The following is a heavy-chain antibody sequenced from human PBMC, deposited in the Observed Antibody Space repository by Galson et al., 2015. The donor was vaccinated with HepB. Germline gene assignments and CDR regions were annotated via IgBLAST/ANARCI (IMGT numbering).Heavy chain of an antibody. D-gene: IGHD3-22*01. J-gene: IGHJ1*01. Sequence: SLRLSCAASGFTFGDYAMSWFRQAPGKGLEGVGFIRSKAYGGTTEYAASVKGRFTISRDDSKSIAYLQMNSLKTEDTAVYYCTRGYYYDSSGYYYVGYFQHWGQGTLVTVSS. CDR3: TRGYYYDSSGYYYVGYFQH. CDR1: GFTFGDYA. CDR2: IRSKAYGGTT. V-gene: IGHV3-49*03.